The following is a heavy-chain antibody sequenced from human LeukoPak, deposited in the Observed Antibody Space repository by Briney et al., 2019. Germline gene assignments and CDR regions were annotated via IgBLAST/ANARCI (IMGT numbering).Heavy chain of an antibody. V-gene: IGHV1-2*02. Sequence: ASVKVSCKASGYTFTGYYTHWVRQAPGQGLEWMGWINPNSGGTNYAQKFQGRVTMTRDTSISTAYMELSRLRSDDTAVYYCARDRVHTAMVQYNWFDPWGQGTLVTVSS. CDR3: ARDRVHTAMVQYNWFDP. D-gene: IGHD5-18*01. CDR1: GYTFTGYY. CDR2: INPNSGGT. J-gene: IGHJ5*02.